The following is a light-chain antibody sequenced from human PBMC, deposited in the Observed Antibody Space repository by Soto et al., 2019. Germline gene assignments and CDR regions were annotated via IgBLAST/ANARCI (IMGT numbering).Light chain of an antibody. V-gene: IGKV3-15*01. Sequence: VVMTQSPATLSVSPGERATLSCRASQSVASNLAWYQQKPGQAPRLLIYGASTRATGIPTRFSGSGSGTEFTLTISSLQSEDFAVYYCQQYNNWPQTFGQGTNVDIK. J-gene: IGKJ1*01. CDR1: QSVASN. CDR3: QQYNNWPQT. CDR2: GAS.